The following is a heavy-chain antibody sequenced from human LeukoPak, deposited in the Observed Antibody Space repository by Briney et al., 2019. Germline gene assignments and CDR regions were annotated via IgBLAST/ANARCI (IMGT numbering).Heavy chain of an antibody. D-gene: IGHD1-26*01. V-gene: IGHV4-59*12. CDR1: GGSISSYY. CDR3: ARDSRSYYGVDY. Sequence: SETLSLTCTVSGGSISSYYWSWIRQPPGKGLGWIGYIYYSGSTNYNPSLKSRVTISVDTSKNQFSLKLSSVTAADTAVYYCARDSRSYYGVDYWGQGTLVTVSS. CDR2: IYYSGST. J-gene: IGHJ4*02.